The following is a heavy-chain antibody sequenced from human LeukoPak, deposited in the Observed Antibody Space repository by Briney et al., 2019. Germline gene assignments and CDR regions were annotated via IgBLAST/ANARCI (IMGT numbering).Heavy chain of an antibody. Sequence: SETLSLTCAVYGGSFSGYYWSWIRQPPGKGLEWIGEINHSGSTNYNPSLKSRVTISVDTSKNQFSLKLSSVTAADTAVYYCARAPYTIFGVVIKDYYGMDVWGQGTTVTVSS. CDR3: ARAPYTIFGVVIKDYYGMDV. CDR1: GGSFSGYY. J-gene: IGHJ6*02. CDR2: INHSGST. V-gene: IGHV4-34*01. D-gene: IGHD3-3*01.